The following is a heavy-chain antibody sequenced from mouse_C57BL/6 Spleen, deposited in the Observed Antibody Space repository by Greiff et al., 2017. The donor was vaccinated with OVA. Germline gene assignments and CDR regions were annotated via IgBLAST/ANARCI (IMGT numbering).Heavy chain of an antibody. J-gene: IGHJ2*01. V-gene: IGHV1-26*01. CDR2: INPNNGGT. CDR1: GYTFTDYY. D-gene: IGHD3-1*01. Sequence: EVKLQQSGPELVKPGASVKISCKASGYTFTDYYMNWVKQSHGKSLEWIGDINPNNGGTSYNQKFKGKATLTVDKSSSTAYMELRSLTSEDSAVYYCASARATDYWGQGTTLTVSS. CDR3: ASARATDY.